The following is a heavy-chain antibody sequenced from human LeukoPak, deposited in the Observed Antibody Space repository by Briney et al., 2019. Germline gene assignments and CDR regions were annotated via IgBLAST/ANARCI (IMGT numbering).Heavy chain of an antibody. CDR2: IYSGGGST. J-gene: IGHJ4*02. D-gene: IGHD3-22*01. V-gene: IGHV3-66*01. CDR1: GFTVSSNY. Sequence: GGSLRLSCAASGFTVSSNYMSWVRQAPGKGLEWVSVIYSGGGSTYYADSVKGRFTISRDNAKNSLYLQMNSLRAEDTAVYYCARSDYYDSSGYYYVFDYWGQGTLVTVSS. CDR3: ARSDYYDSSGYYYVFDY.